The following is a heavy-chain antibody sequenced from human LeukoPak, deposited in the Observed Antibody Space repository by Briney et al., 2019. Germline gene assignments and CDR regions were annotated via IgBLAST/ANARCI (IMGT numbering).Heavy chain of an antibody. D-gene: IGHD6-13*01. Sequence: SETLSLTCTVSGGSIRSSDYYWGWIRQPPGKGLEWIGTIYYTESTFYSPSLKSRVTISVDTSKNQFSLKLSSLTAADTAVYYCVRQRMDSRWYTLDYWGQGTLVTVSS. V-gene: IGHV4-39*01. CDR2: IYYTEST. CDR3: VRQRMDSRWYTLDY. J-gene: IGHJ4*02. CDR1: GGSIRSSDYY.